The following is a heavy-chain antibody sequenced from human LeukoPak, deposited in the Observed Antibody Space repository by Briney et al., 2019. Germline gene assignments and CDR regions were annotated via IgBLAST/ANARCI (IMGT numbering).Heavy chain of an antibody. Sequence: GGSLRLSCAPSGFTSSSYAMSWVRQAPGKGLEWVAVICGGGSGTYYADSVRGRFTISRDNSKNTVYLQMNSLRAEDTAIYYCAKAVGSSGYFSRDAFDIWGQGTMVTVSS. D-gene: IGHD3-22*01. CDR2: ICGGGSGT. J-gene: IGHJ3*02. CDR3: AKAVGSSGYFSRDAFDI. CDR1: GFTSSSYA. V-gene: IGHV3-23*01.